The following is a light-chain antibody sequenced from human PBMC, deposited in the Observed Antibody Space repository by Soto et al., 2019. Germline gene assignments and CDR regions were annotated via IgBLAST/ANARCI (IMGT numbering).Light chain of an antibody. V-gene: IGLV3-21*02. CDR1: NIGSKS. CDR3: QVWDSSSDHYV. Sequence: SYELTQPPSVAVAPGQTARITCGGNNIGSKSVHWYQQKPGQAPVLVVYDDSDRPSGIPERFSGSNSGDTATLSISSVEAGDEADYYCQVWDSSSDHYVFGTRTKVTV. CDR2: DDS. J-gene: IGLJ1*01.